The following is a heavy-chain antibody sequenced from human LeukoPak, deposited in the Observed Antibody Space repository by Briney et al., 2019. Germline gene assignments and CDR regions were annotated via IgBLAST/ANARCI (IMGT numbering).Heavy chain of an antibody. CDR1: GFTFSSYG. J-gene: IGHJ6*03. CDR2: IRYDGSNK. D-gene: IGHD6-6*01. Sequence: QPGGSLRLSCAASGFTFSSYGMHWVRQDPGKGLEWVALIRYDGSNKYYADSVKGRFTISRDNSENTLYLQMNSLRAEDTAVYYCASPYSSSAHYYMDVWGKGTTVTVSS. V-gene: IGHV3-30*02. CDR3: ASPYSSSAHYYMDV.